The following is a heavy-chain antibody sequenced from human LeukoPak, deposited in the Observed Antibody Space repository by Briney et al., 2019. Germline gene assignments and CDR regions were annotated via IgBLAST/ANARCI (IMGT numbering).Heavy chain of an antibody. CDR1: GFTFSSYS. CDR2: ISSGSIYI. Sequence: GGSLRLSCAASGFTFSSYSMNWVRQAPGKGLEWVSSISSGSIYIYYADSVKGRFTISRDNAKNSLYLQMSSLRAEDTAVYYCARGSYYGSGTLYYYYYYMDVWGKGTTVTISS. CDR3: ARGSYYGSGTLYYYYYYMDV. D-gene: IGHD3-10*01. J-gene: IGHJ6*03. V-gene: IGHV3-21*01.